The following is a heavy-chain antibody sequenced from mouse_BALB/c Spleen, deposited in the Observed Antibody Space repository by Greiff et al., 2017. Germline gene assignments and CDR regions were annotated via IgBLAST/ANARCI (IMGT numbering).Heavy chain of an antibody. V-gene: IGHV5-9-4*01. CDR1: GFSFSSYA. J-gene: IGHJ3*01. CDR2: ISSCGSYT. Sequence: EVQVVESGGGLVKPGGSLKLSCAASGFSFSSYAMSWVRQSPEKRLEWVAEISSCGSYTYYPDTVTGRFTISRDNAKNTLYLEMSSLRSEDTAMYYCARMTPHRPAWFAYWGQGTLVTVSA. CDR3: ARMTPHRPAWFAY.